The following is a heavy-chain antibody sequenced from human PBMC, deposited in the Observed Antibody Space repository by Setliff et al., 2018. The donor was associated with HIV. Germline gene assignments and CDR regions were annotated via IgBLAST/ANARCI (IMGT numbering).Heavy chain of an antibody. D-gene: IGHD1-26*01. CDR3: ARSFRGYSGSYFDY. CDR1: GGSVYTASYY. V-gene: IGHV4-39*07. J-gene: IGHJ4*02. CDR2: FYFGRTT. Sequence: SETLSLTCTVSGGSVYTASYYWAWVRQPPGKGLEWIGTFYFGRTTYYNPSLKSRVTISVDKSQNQFSLKLTSVTAADTAVYYCARSFRGYSGSYFDYWGQGTLVTVLL.